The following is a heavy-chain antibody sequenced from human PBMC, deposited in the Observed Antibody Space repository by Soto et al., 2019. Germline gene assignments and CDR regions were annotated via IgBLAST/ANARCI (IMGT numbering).Heavy chain of an antibody. D-gene: IGHD6-13*01. V-gene: IGHV5-51*01. CDR2: IYSGDSDT. CDR3: ARLGAAAGNPIYYDMDV. CDR1: GYSFTSYW. Sequence: PGESLKISCKGSGYSFTSYWIGWVRQMPGKGLEWMGIIYSGDSDTRYSPSFQGQVTISADKSISTAYLQWSSLKASDTAMYYCARLGAAAGNPIYYDMDVWGHGTTGTGSS. J-gene: IGHJ6*02.